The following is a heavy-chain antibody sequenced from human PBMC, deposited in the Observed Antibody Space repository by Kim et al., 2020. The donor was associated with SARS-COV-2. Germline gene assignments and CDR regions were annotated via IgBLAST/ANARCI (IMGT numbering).Heavy chain of an antibody. J-gene: IGHJ4*02. CDR3: TRDDFWSGYLKF. V-gene: IGHV3-49*02. Sequence: EKAASVKGRFTISRDDSKSIAYLQMNSLKTEDTAVYYCTRDDFWSGYLKFWGQGTLVTVSS. D-gene: IGHD3-3*01.